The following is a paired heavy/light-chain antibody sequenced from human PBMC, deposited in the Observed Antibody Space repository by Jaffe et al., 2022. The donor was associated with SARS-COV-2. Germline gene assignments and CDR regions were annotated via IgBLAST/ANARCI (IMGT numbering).Light chain of an antibody. J-gene: IGKJ3*01. CDR1: QSIKTY. CDR2: AAS. CDR3: QQSYSTLLFT. V-gene: IGKV1-39*01. Sequence: DIQMTQSPSSLSASVGDRVTITCRASQSIKTYLNWYQQKPGKAPRLLIFAASSLQSGVPSRFSGSGSGTDFTLTISGLQPEDFATYYCQQSYSTLLFTFGPGTKVDLK.
Heavy chain of an antibody. Sequence: QLHLQESGPRLVKPSETLSLTCAVSGGSVSSSGYYWGWIRQPPGKGLEWLGSRYYSGSSYYNPSLKSRVTISVDTSKKQCSLKLTSVTAADTAVYYCVRHELMILGIDAFDVWGQGTMVTVSS. CDR1: GGSVSSSGYY. J-gene: IGHJ3*01. CDR2: RYYSGSS. D-gene: IGHD1-26*01. CDR3: VRHELMILGIDAFDV. V-gene: IGHV4-39*01.